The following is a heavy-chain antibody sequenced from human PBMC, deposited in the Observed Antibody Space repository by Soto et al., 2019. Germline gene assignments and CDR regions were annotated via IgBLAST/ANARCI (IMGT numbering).Heavy chain of an antibody. CDR3: ASTYYDILTGTYGMDV. V-gene: IGHV4-39*01. J-gene: IGHJ6*02. D-gene: IGHD3-9*01. CDR2: IYYSGST. Sequence: SETLSLTCTVSGGSISSSSYYWGWIRQPPGKGLEWIGSIYYSGSTYYNPSLKSRVTISVDTSKNQFSLKLSSVTAADTAVYYCASTYYDILTGTYGMDVWGQGTTVT. CDR1: GGSISSSSYY.